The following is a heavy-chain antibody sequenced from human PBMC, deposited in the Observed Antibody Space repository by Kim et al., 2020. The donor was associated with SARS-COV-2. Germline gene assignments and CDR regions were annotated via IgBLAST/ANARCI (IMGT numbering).Heavy chain of an antibody. CDR2: IYYSGST. CDR3: ARWGDGYCSGGSCYYNWFDP. CDR1: GGSVSSGSYY. J-gene: IGHJ5*02. V-gene: IGHV4-61*01. D-gene: IGHD2-15*01. Sequence: SETLSLTCTVSGGSVSSGSYYWSWIRQPPGKGLEWIGYIYYSGSTNYNPSLKSRVTISVDTSKNQFSLKLSSVTAADTAVYYCARWGDGYCSGGSCYYNWFDPWGPGTLVTVSS.